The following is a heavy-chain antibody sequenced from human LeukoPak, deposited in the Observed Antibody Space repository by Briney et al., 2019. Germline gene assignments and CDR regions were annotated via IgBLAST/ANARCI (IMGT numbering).Heavy chain of an antibody. CDR2: TYYRSKWYN. D-gene: IGHD6-19*01. CDR3: ARAVAAHFYYFDY. CDR1: GDSVSSKSAA. J-gene: IGHJ4*02. Sequence: SQTLSLTCAISGDSVSSKSAAWNWIRQSPSRGLECLGRTYYRSKWYNDYAVSVKGRITINPDTSKNRFSLQLNSVTPEDTAVYFCARAVAAHFYYFDYWGQGTLVTVSS. V-gene: IGHV6-1*01.